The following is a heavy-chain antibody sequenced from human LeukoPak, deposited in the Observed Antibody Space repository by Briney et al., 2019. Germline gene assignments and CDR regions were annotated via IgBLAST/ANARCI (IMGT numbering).Heavy chain of an antibody. CDR1: GFTFSSYA. J-gene: IGHJ4*02. V-gene: IGHV3-23*01. Sequence: GGSLRLSCAASGFTFSSYAMSWVRQAPGKGLEWVSAISGSGGSTYYADSVKGRFTISRDNSKNTLYLQTNSLRAEDTAVYYCAKDRTGQHGDYGVGIFDYWGQGTLVTVSS. CDR3: AKDRTGQHGDYGVGIFDY. D-gene: IGHD4-17*01. CDR2: ISGSGGST.